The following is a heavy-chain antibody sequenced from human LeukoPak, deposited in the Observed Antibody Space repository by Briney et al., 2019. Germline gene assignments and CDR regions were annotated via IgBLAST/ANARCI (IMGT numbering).Heavy chain of an antibody. V-gene: IGHV6-1*01. CDR2: TYYRSKWYN. Sequence: SQTLSLTCVISGDSVSSNSAAWNWIRQSPSRGLEWLGRTYYRSKWYNDYAVSVKSRITINPDTSKNQFSLQLNSVTPEDTAVYYCARVRYCSSTSCYRQYYYYGMDVWGQGTTVTVSS. J-gene: IGHJ6*02. CDR3: ARVRYCSSTSCYRQYYYYGMDV. D-gene: IGHD2-2*01. CDR1: GDSVSSNSAA.